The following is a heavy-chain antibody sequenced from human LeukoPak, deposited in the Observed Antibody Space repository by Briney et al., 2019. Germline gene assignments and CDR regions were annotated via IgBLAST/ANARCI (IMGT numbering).Heavy chain of an antibody. CDR3: ARDLHGYSYGYDY. CDR1: GYTFTNYY. D-gene: IGHD5-18*01. CDR2: INPNGGST. Sequence: GASVKISCKASGYTFTNYYIHWVRQAPGQGLEWVGLINPNGGSTGYAQKLQGRVTMTTDTSTSTAYMELRSLRSDDTAVYYCARDLHGYSYGYDYWGQGTLVTVSS. V-gene: IGHV1-46*01. J-gene: IGHJ4*02.